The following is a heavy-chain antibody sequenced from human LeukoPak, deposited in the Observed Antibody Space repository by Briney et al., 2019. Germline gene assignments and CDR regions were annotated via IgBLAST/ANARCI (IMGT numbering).Heavy chain of an antibody. D-gene: IGHD1-26*01. CDR1: GYTFTDYY. CDR2: IIPIFGTA. V-gene: IGHV1-69*13. Sequence: ASVKVSCKASGYTFTDYYIHRVRQAPGQGLEWMGGIIPIFGTANYAQKFQGRVTITADESTSTAYMELSSLRSEDTAVYYCARVVVGATDYYYYYYMDVWGKGTTVTVSS. CDR3: ARVVVGATDYYYYYYMDV. J-gene: IGHJ6*03.